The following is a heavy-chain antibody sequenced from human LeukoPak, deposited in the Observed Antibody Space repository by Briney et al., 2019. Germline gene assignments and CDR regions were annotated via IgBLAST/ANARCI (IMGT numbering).Heavy chain of an antibody. D-gene: IGHD3-22*01. CDR3: AREIVVGAGFDY. V-gene: IGHV4-4*07. J-gene: IGHJ4*02. Sequence: PSETLSLTCTVSGGSISSYYWSWIRQPAGKGLEWIGRSNTSRSTNYNPSLKSRVTMSVDTSKNQFSLKLSSVTAADTAVYYCAREIVVGAGFDYWGQGTLVTVSS. CDR1: GGSISSYY. CDR2: SNTSRST.